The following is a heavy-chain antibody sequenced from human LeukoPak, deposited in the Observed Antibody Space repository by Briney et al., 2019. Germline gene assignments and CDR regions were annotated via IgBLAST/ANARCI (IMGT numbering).Heavy chain of an antibody. CDR1: GYTFTSYG. V-gene: IGHV1-18*01. D-gene: IGHD3-10*01. CDR3: AREEFGELSLDH. Sequence: ASVKVSCKASGYTFTSYGISWVRQAPGQGLEWMGWISAYNGNTNYAQKLRGRVTMTTDTSTSTASMELRSLRSDDTAVYYCAREEFGELSLDHWGQGTLVTVPS. J-gene: IGHJ4*02. CDR2: ISAYNGNT.